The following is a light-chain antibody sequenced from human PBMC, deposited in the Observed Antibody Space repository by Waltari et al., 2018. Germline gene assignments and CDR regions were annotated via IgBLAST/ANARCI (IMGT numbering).Light chain of an antibody. CDR1: TGSVTATYY. J-gene: IGLJ2*01. CDR3: LLYYRGSWV. V-gene: IGLV7-43*01. Sequence: QTVVTQEPSLPVSPGGTVTLTCASSTGSVTATYYPNWFQQKPGQSPTSLIYSTIEKHSWTPARFSGSLLGGKATLTLSGVRPEDEADYYCLLYYRGSWVFGGGTKLTVL. CDR2: STI.